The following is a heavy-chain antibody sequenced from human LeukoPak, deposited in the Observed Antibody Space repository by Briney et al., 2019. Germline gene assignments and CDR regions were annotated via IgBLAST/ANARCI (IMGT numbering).Heavy chain of an antibody. Sequence: GASVKVSCKASGYILNSFGISWVRQAPGQGLEWMGIINPSGGGTSYAQKFQGRVTMTRDTSTSTVYMELSSLRSEDTAVYYCARDSEYYYDSSGYYYFLDYYYMDVWGKGTTVTVSS. V-gene: IGHV1-46*02. CDR1: GYILNSFG. J-gene: IGHJ6*03. CDR2: INPSGGGT. CDR3: ARDSEYYYDSSGYYYFLDYYYMDV. D-gene: IGHD3-22*01.